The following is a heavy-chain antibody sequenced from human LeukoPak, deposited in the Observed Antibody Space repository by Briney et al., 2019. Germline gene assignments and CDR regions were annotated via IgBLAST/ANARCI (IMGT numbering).Heavy chain of an antibody. J-gene: IGHJ4*02. V-gene: IGHV3-21*01. Sequence: GGSLRLSCAASGFNFSSYSMNWVRQAPGKGLEWVSSISSSSSFRYYADSVKGRFTISGDNAKNSLYLQMNSLRAEDTAVYYCARESSGYFYWGQGTLVTVSS. CDR2: ISSSSSFR. CDR3: ARESSGYFY. D-gene: IGHD3-22*01. CDR1: GFNFSSYS.